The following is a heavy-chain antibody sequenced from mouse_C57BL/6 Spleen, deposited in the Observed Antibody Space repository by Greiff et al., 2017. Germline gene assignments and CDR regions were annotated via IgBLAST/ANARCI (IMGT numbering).Heavy chain of an antibody. J-gene: IGHJ3*01. D-gene: IGHD4-1*01. V-gene: IGHV1-26*01. CDR1: GYTFTDYY. Sequence: VQLQQSGPELVKPGASVKISCKASGYTFTDYYMNWVKQSHGKSLEWIGDINPNNGGTSYNQKFKGKATLTVDKSSSTAYMELRSLTSEDSAVYYCARGTWDFADWGQGTLVTVSA. CDR2: INPNNGGT. CDR3: ARGTWDFAD.